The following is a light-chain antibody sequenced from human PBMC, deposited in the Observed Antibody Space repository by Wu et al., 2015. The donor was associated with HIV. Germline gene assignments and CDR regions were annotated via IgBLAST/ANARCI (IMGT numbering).Light chain of an antibody. Sequence: EIVLAQSPGTLSLSPGDGATLSCRASQSINSNYFAWFQQKPGQAPRLLIYGTSSRATGIPDRFSGSGSGTDFTLTITRLEPEDFAVYYCQQYDSSITFGQGTRLDI. CDR2: GTS. J-gene: IGKJ5*01. CDR3: QQYDSSIT. V-gene: IGKV3-20*01. CDR1: QSINSNY.